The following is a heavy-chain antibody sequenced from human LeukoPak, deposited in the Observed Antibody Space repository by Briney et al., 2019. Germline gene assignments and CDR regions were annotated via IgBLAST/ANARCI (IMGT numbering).Heavy chain of an antibody. J-gene: IGHJ4*02. V-gene: IGHV4-59*01. Sequence: SETLSLTCTVSGGSISSYYWNWIRQPPGKGLEWIGYIYYSGSTNYNPSLKSRVTISVDTSKNQFSLKLSSVTAADTAVYYCASGYSYGLFYFDYWGQGTLVTVSS. CDR2: IYYSGST. CDR3: ASGYSYGLFYFDY. D-gene: IGHD5-18*01. CDR1: GGSISSYY.